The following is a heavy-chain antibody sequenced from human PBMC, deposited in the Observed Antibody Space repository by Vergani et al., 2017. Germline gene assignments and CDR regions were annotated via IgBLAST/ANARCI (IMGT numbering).Heavy chain of an antibody. V-gene: IGHV3-33*01. J-gene: IGHJ6*02. CDR3: ARSYSSSWYYYYGMDV. Sequence: QVQLVESGGGVVQPGRSLRLSCAASGFTFSSYGMHWVRQAPGQGLEWVTVIWYDGSNKYYADSVKGRFTISRDNSKNTLYLQMNSLRAEDTAVYYCARSYSSSWYYYYGMDVWGQGTTVTVSS. D-gene: IGHD6-13*01. CDR1: GFTFSSYG. CDR2: IWYDGSNK.